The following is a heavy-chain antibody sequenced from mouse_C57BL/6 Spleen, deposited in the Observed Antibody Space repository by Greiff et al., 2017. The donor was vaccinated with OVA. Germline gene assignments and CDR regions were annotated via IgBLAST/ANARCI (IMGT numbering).Heavy chain of an antibody. J-gene: IGHJ1*03. V-gene: IGHV1-53*01. CDR1: GYTFTSYW. D-gene: IGHD1-1*01. Sequence: VQLQQPGTELVKPGASVKLSCKASGYTFTSYWMHCVKQRPGQGLEWIGNINPSNGGTNYNEKFKSKATLTVDKSSSTAYMQLSSLTSEDSAVYYCARAITTVVADWYFDVWGTGTTVTVSS. CDR2: INPSNGGT. CDR3: ARAITTVVADWYFDV.